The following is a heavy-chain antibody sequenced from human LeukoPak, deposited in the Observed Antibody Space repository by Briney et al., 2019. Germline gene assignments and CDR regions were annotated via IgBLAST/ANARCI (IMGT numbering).Heavy chain of an antibody. CDR2: VFYSGST. CDR1: GGSISTYY. J-gene: IGHJ5*02. Sequence: SPSETLSLTCTMSGGSISGGSISTYYWTWIRQPPGRGLEWIGYVFYSGSTYYNPSLKSRVTISVDTSKNQFSLKLSSVTAADTAVYYCARGPEGSGPPGWFDPWGQGTLVTVSS. V-gene: IGHV4-59*08. CDR3: ARGPEGSGPPGWFDP. D-gene: IGHD6-25*01.